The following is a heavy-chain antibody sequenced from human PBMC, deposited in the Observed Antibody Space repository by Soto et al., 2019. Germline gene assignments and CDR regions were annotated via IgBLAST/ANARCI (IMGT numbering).Heavy chain of an antibody. CDR2: IWYDGSNQ. V-gene: IGHV3-33*01. Sequence: GGSLRLSCAASGFIFSSYGMHWVRQAPGKGLEWVAVIWYDGSNQHHADSVNGRFTISRDNSKNTLYLQMNSLRAEDTAVYYCAREGYYDSSGSQRAFDIWGQGTMVTVSS. CDR1: GFIFSSYG. CDR3: AREGYYDSSGSQRAFDI. J-gene: IGHJ3*02. D-gene: IGHD3-22*01.